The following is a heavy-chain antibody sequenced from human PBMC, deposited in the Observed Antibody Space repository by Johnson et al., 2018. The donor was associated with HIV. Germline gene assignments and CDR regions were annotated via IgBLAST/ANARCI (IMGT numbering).Heavy chain of an antibody. V-gene: IGHV3-30*14. Sequence: QVQLVESGGGVVQPGRSLRLSCAASGFTFSSYAMHWVRQAPGKGLEWVTVISYDGSNKYYADSVKGRFTISRENAKKPLYLQMNSLGAGATAVYYCTRSKPRYYDVGPRGAFDIWGQGTVVAVSS. J-gene: IGHJ3*02. CDR3: TRSKPRYYDVGPRGAFDI. D-gene: IGHD3-22*01. CDR1: GFTFSSYA. CDR2: ISYDGSNK.